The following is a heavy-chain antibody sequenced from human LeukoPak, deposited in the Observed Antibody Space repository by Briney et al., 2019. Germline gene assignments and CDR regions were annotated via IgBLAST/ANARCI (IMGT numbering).Heavy chain of an antibody. CDR3: TKGVGGYCSSTDCRAYDN. CDR2: ISGSGDGT. J-gene: IGHJ4*02. CDR1: GFIFSSYA. Sequence: GGSLRLSCAASGFIFSSYAMNWGRQAPGKGLEWVSAISGSGDGTYYADSVKGRFTVSRDNSKNTLYLQMNNLRAEDSAVYYCTKGVGGYCSSTDCRAYDNWGQGTLVTVSS. V-gene: IGHV3-23*01. D-gene: IGHD2-2*01.